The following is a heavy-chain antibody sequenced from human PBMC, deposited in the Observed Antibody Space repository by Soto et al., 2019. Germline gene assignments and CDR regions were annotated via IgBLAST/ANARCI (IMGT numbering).Heavy chain of an antibody. CDR3: ARGGYSSSWYFYYYYYGVDV. V-gene: IGHV1-69*13. D-gene: IGHD6-13*01. Sequence: AVKVSCKASGGTFSSYAISWVRQAPGQGXEWMGGIIPIFGTANYAQKFQGRVTITADESTSTAYMELSSLRSEDTAVYYCARGGYSSSWYFYYYYYGVDVWGQGTTVTVSS. J-gene: IGHJ6*02. CDR2: IIPIFGTA. CDR1: GGTFSSYA.